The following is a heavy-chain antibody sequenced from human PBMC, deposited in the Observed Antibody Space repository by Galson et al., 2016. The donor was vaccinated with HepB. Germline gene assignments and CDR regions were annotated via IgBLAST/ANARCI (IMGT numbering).Heavy chain of an antibody. CDR3: ARRLDTQRRIAGWGWGMDV. CDR1: GFTFRSYW. V-gene: IGHV3-7*01. D-gene: IGHD6-19*01. CDR2: INQDGSGK. Sequence: SLRLSCAASGFTFRSYWMSWVRQAPGKGLEWVANINQDGSGKYSVDSVKGRFTISRDNGKNSLYLQMSSLRVEDAGVYYCARRLDTQRRIAGWGWGMDVWGQGTTVTVS. J-gene: IGHJ6*02.